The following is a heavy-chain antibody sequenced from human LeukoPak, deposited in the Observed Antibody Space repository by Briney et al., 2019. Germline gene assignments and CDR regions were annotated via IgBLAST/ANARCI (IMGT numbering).Heavy chain of an antibody. CDR3: ARDGKTGFPSDY. D-gene: IGHD3-9*01. CDR1: GFSFSTYD. Sequence: GGSLRLSCAASGFSFSTYDMHWVRQAAGKGLEWVALIWFDGSKLYYADSVKGRFTISRDNSKNTLYLQMNGLRVEDTAVYYCARDGKTGFPSDYSGPGTLVTVSA. J-gene: IGHJ4*01. V-gene: IGHV3-33*01. CDR2: IWFDGSKL.